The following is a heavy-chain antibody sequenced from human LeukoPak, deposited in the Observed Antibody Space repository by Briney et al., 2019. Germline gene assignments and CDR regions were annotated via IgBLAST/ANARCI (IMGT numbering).Heavy chain of an antibody. CDR2: IIPIFGTA. CDR1: GGTFSSYA. V-gene: IGHV1-69*13. J-gene: IGHJ4*02. Sequence: GASVKVSCKASGGTFSSYAISWVRQAPGQGLEWRGGIIPIFGTANYAQKFQGRVTITADESTITAYMELSSLRSEDTAVYDCARGPRYGDYEGWGQGALVSVSS. CDR3: ARGPRYGDYEG. D-gene: IGHD4-17*01.